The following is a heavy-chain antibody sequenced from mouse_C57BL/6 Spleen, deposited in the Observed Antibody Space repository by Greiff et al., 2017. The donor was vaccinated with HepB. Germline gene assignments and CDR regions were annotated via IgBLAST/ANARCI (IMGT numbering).Heavy chain of an antibody. CDR3: TGEYYAMDY. J-gene: IGHJ4*01. CDR2: IDPEDGDT. CDR1: GFNIKDYY. V-gene: IGHV14-1*01. Sequence: DVKLQESGAELVRPGASVKLSCTASGFNIKDYYMHWVKQRPEQGLEWIGRIDPEDGDTEYAPKFQGKATMTADTSSNTAYLQLSSLTSEDTAVYYCTGEYYAMDYWGQGTSVTVSS.